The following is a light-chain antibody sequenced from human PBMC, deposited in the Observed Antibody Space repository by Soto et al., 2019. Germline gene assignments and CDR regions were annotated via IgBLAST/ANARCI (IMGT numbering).Light chain of an antibody. Sequence: QTVVTQEPSFSVSPGRTVTLTCGLSSGSVSTSYYPSWYQQTPGQAPRTLIYSTNTRSSGVPDRFSGSILGNKAALTITGAQADDESDCYCVLYMGSGICVFGGGTKLTVL. V-gene: IGLV8-61*01. CDR2: STN. CDR3: VLYMGSGICV. J-gene: IGLJ3*02. CDR1: SGSVSTSYY.